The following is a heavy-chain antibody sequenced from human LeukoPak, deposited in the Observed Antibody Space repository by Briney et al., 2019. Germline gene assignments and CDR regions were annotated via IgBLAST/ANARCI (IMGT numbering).Heavy chain of an antibody. D-gene: IGHD1-26*01. J-gene: IGHJ4*02. Sequence: GGSLRLSCAASGFTFDDFDMNWVRHAQPQGLELVSGINWNGGRTGYADSVKGRFTISRENAKNSLYLQMNSLRTEDTALYYCAREQSGGIYYLDYWGQGTLVAVSS. CDR1: GFTFDDFD. CDR2: INWNGGRT. V-gene: IGHV3-20*04. CDR3: AREQSGGIYYLDY.